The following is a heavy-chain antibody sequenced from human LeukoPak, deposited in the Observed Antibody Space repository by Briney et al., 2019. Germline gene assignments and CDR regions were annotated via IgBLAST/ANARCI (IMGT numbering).Heavy chain of an antibody. Sequence: SETLSLTCTVSGGSISSYYWSWIRQPPGKGLEWIGYIYYSGSTNYNPSLKSRVTISLDPSKTQFSLKLSSVTAADTAVYYCARTTAASTYYFDYWGQGTLVTVSS. V-gene: IGHV4-59*01. CDR3: ARTTAASTYYFDY. J-gene: IGHJ4*02. CDR1: GGSISSYY. CDR2: IYYSGST. D-gene: IGHD6-13*01.